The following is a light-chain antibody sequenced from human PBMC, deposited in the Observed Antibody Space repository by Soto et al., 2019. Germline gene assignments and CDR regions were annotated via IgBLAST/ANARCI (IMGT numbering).Light chain of an antibody. CDR2: KAS. CDR1: QSFSSW. CDR3: QQYNSYST. V-gene: IGKV1-5*03. J-gene: IGKJ1*01. Sequence: DIQLTQSPSTLSASVGDSVTITCRASQSFSSWLAWYQQKPGKAPKLLIYKASSLESGVPSRFSGSGSGTEFTLTITSLQPDDFATYYCQQYNSYSTFGQGTKVEIK.